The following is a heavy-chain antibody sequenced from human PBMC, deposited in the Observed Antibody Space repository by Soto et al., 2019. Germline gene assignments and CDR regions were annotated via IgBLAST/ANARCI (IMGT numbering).Heavy chain of an antibody. J-gene: IGHJ4*02. CDR3: ARETFEYSSSSVPDY. D-gene: IGHD6-6*01. Sequence: QVQLVQSGAEVKKPGSSVKVSCKASGGTFSSYAISWVRQAPGQGLEWRGGIIPIFGTANYEQKFQGRVTITADESTSTAYMELSSLRSEDTAVYYCARETFEYSSSSVPDYWGQGTLVTVSS. CDR2: IIPIFGTA. V-gene: IGHV1-69*01. CDR1: GGTFSSYA.